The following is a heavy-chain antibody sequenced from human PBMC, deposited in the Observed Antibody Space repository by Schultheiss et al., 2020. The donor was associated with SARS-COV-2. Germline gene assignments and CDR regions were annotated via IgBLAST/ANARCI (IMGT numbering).Heavy chain of an antibody. V-gene: IGHV4-59*01. D-gene: IGHD3-9*01. Sequence: SQTLSLTCTVSGGSISSYYWSWIRQPPGKGLEWIGYIYYSGSTNYNPSLKSRVTISVDTSKNQFSLKLSSVTAADTAVYYCARGYYDILTGYYYFDYWGQGTLVTV. CDR1: GGSISSYY. CDR3: ARGYYDILTGYYYFDY. J-gene: IGHJ4*02. CDR2: IYYSGST.